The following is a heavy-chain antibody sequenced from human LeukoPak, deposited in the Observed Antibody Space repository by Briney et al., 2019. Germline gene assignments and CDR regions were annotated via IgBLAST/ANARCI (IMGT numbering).Heavy chain of an antibody. CDR1: GGSIHSSGYY. CDR3: ARVVCTNGVCYAFDI. V-gene: IGHV4-39*07. D-gene: IGHD2-8*01. Sequence: PSETLSLTCTVSGGSIHSSGYYWGWIRQPPGKGLEWIGSHYYSGSTYYNPSLKSRVTISVDRSKNQFSLKLSSVTAADMAVYYCARVVCTNGVCYAFDIWGQGTMVTVSS. CDR2: HYYSGST. J-gene: IGHJ3*02.